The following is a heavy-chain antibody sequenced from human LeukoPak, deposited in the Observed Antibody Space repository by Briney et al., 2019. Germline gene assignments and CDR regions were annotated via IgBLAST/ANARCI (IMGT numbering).Heavy chain of an antibody. CDR2: IYSGGST. D-gene: IGHD3-22*01. V-gene: IGHV3-66*01. Sequence: GGSLRLSSVASEFTVSSNYMSWVRQAPGKGLEWVSVIYSGGSTYYADSVKGRFTISRDNSKNTLYLQMNSLRAEDTAVYHCARDYYDSSGYFNYWGQGTLVTVSS. CDR1: EFTVSSNY. J-gene: IGHJ4*02. CDR3: ARDYYDSSGYFNY.